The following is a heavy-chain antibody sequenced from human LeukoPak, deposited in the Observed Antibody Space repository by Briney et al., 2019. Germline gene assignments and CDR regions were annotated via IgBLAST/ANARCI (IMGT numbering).Heavy chain of an antibody. V-gene: IGHV1-2*02. Sequence: ASVTVSCKASGYTFTGYYMHWVGQAPGQRLEWRGWINPNSGGTNYDQKFQGRVTMARDTSISTAYIELSRLRSDDTAVYYYARAGSSKNLFDPWGQGTLVTVSS. J-gene: IGHJ5*02. CDR2: INPNSGGT. CDR3: ARAGSSKNLFDP. D-gene: IGHD1-26*01. CDR1: GYTFTGYY.